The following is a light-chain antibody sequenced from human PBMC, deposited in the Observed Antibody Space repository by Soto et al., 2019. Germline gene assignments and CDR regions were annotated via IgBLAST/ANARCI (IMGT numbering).Light chain of an antibody. Sequence: KVRTQSPATLSLSPGERATLSCRASQSVSNTLAWYQQKPGQAPRLLIYGASTRATGIPARFSGSGSGTEFTLTISSLQSEDFAVYYCQQYTNWPMTFGQGTLVEIK. CDR1: QSVSNT. V-gene: IGKV3-15*01. CDR2: GAS. CDR3: QQYTNWPMT. J-gene: IGKJ5*01.